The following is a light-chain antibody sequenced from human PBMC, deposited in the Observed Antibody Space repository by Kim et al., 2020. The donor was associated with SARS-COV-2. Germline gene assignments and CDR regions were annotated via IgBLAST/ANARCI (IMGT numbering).Light chain of an antibody. V-gene: IGLV2-14*03. CDR1: SSDVGGSNY. CDR3: SSYSSRSTVV. Sequence: GHVFTISCTGTSSDVGGSNYVSLYQHHPVKAPKLMIYDVSNRPSWVSNRFSGSKSGNTASLIISGLQADAEADYYCSSYSSRSTVVFCGGTQLTVL. J-gene: IGLJ2*01. CDR2: DVS.